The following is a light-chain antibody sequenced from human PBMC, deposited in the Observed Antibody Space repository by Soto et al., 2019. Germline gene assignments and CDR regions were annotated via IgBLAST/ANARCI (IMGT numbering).Light chain of an antibody. J-gene: IGLJ2*01. Sequence: QSALTQPASVSGSPGQSITISCTGTSNDIGGYNFVSWYQQRPGKAPKLMIYDVTNRPSGVSNRFSGSKSGNTASLTISGLQPEDEADYYCSSYTRSGTNVVFGGGTKLTVL. CDR2: DVT. V-gene: IGLV2-14*03. CDR1: SNDIGGYNF. CDR3: SSYTRSGTNVV.